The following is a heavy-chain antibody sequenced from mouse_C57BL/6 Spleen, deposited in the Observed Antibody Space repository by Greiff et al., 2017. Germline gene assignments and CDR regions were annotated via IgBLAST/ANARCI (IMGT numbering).Heavy chain of an antibody. CDR3: AREGSYDGEGC. Sequence: VQLQQSGAELVKPGASVKISCKASGYAFSSYWMNWVKQRPGKGLEWIGQIYPGDGDTNYNGKFKGKATLTADKSSSTAYMQLSSLTSEDSAVYFCAREGSYDGEGCWGQGTTLTVSS. J-gene: IGHJ2*01. D-gene: IGHD2-3*01. CDR2: IYPGDGDT. V-gene: IGHV1-80*01. CDR1: GYAFSSYW.